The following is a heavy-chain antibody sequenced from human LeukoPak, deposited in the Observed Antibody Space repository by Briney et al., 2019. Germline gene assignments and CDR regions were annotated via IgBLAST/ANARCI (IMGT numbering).Heavy chain of an antibody. D-gene: IGHD6-13*01. V-gene: IGHV3-43*01. CDR1: GFTFDDYT. CDR2: ISWDGGST. CDR3: AKDHERGSSWKYYYYYMDV. J-gene: IGHJ6*03. Sequence: GGSLRLSCAASGFTFDDYTMHWVRQAPGKGLEWVSLISWDGGSTYYADSVKGRFTISRDNSKNSLYLQMNSLRTEDTALYYCAKDHERGSSWKYYYYYMDVWGKGTTVTISS.